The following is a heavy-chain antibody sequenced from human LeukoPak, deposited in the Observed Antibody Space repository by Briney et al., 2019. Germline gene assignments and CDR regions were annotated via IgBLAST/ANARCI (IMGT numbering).Heavy chain of an antibody. CDR1: GFTFSSYA. J-gene: IGHJ5*02. V-gene: IGHV3-30*04. CDR3: AREAEGYCSGGSCYGWFDP. Sequence: GGSLRLSCAASGFTFSSYAMHWVRQAPGKGLEWVAVISYDGSNKYYADSVKGRFTISRDDSKNTLYLQMNSLRAEDTAVYYCAREAEGYCSGGSCYGWFDPWGQGTLVTVSS. D-gene: IGHD2-15*01. CDR2: ISYDGSNK.